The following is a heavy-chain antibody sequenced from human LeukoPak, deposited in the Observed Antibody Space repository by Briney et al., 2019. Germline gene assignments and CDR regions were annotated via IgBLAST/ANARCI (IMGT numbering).Heavy chain of an antibody. D-gene: IGHD2-15*01. V-gene: IGHV3-66*01. Sequence: PGGSLRLSCAASGFTVSSNYMSWVRQAPGKGLEWVSVIYSGDNTYYADSVKGRFTISRDISKNTLYLQMNSLRAEDTAVYYCARDFVGADYWGQGTLVTVSS. J-gene: IGHJ4*02. CDR1: GFTVSSNY. CDR3: ARDFVGADY. CDR2: IYSGDNT.